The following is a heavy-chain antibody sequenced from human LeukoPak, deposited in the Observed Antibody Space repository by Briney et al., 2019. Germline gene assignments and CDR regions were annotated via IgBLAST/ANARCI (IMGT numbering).Heavy chain of an antibody. CDR2: ISNSGST. CDR3: ARGGASSIPLDY. CDR1: GGSIGGNSY. D-gene: IGHD1-26*01. V-gene: IGHV4-61*01. Sequence: SETLSLTCTVSGGSIGGNSYWSWIRQPPGKGPEWIGHISNSGSTYYSPSLSSRVTISLDTSKNQFSLKLRSVTAADTAVYYCARGGASSIPLDYWGPGTLVTVSS. J-gene: IGHJ4*02.